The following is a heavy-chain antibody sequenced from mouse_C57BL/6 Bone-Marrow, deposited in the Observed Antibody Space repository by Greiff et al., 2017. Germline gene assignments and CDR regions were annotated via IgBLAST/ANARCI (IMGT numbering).Heavy chain of an antibody. CDR2: IYPGNSDT. V-gene: IGHV1-5*01. D-gene: IGHD1-1*01. Sequence: VQLQQSGTVLARPGASVKMSCTTSGYTFTSYWMHWVNQRPGQGLEWIGTIYPGNSDTSYNQKFKGKGKLTAVKYASTAYLELSRLTNEDSAVYDCTEDYGARAWFGDWGKGTLVSVSA. J-gene: IGHJ3*01. CDR3: TEDYGARAWFGD. CDR1: GYTFTSYW.